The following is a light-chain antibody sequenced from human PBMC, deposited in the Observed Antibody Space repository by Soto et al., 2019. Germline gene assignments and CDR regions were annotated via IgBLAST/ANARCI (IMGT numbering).Light chain of an antibody. V-gene: IGLV2-14*01. CDR3: SSYTRSSTVV. J-gene: IGLJ2*01. CDR2: DVS. CDR1: SSDVGGYNY. Sequence: QSALTQPASVSGSPGQSITISCTGTSSDVGGYNYVSWYQQHPGKAPKLMIFDVSNRPSEVSNRFSGSRSGNTASLTISGLQAEDEADYYCSSYTRSSTVVFGGGTKVTVL.